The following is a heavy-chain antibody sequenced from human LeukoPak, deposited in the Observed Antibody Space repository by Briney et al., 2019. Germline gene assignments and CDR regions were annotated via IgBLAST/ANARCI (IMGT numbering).Heavy chain of an antibody. D-gene: IGHD6-13*01. CDR1: GFTFSNYA. CDR3: ARPYSSSWYVRYYYGMDV. V-gene: IGHV3-30-3*01. Sequence: GGSLRLSCEASGFTFSNYAFHWVRQAPGKGLEWVAVISYDGSNKYYADSVKGRFTISRDNSKNTLYLQMNSLRAEDTAVYYCARPYSSSWYVRYYYGMDVWGQGTTVTVSS. J-gene: IGHJ6*02. CDR2: ISYDGSNK.